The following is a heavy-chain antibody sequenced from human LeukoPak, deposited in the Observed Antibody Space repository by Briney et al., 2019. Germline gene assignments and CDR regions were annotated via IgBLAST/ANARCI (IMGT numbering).Heavy chain of an antibody. CDR1: GFTFSSYW. Sequence: GGSLRLSCAASGFTFSSYWMSWVRQAPGKGLEWVANIKQDGSEKYYVDSVKGRFTISRDNAKNSLYLQMNSLRAEDTAVYYCAKERYTAMGTFDYWGQGTLVTVSS. J-gene: IGHJ4*02. D-gene: IGHD5-18*01. CDR3: AKERYTAMGTFDY. CDR2: IKQDGSEK. V-gene: IGHV3-7*01.